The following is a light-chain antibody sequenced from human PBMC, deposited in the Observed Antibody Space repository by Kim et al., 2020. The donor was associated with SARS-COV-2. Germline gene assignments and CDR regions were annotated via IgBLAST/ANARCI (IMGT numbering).Light chain of an antibody. CDR1: QSISNY. CDR2: AAS. CDR3: QQSYISPFT. J-gene: IGKJ3*01. V-gene: IGKV1-39*01. Sequence: DIQMTQSPSSLSASVGDRVTITCRASQSISNYLNWYHQKPGRAPKLLIYAASTLQGGVPSRFSGGGSETDFTLTISSLQPDDFSTYFCQQSYISPFTFGPGTKVDIK.